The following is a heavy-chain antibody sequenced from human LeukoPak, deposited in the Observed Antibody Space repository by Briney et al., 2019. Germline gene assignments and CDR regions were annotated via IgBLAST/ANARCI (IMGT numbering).Heavy chain of an antibody. CDR1: GFTFSSYA. CDR2: ISYDGSNK. D-gene: IGHD3-22*01. Sequence: GRSLRLSCAASGFTFSSYAMHWVRQAPGKGLEWVAVISYDGSNKYYADSVKGRFTISRDNSKNTLYLQMNSLRAEDTAVYYCARGSGDSKKLTYYYDSSGYYYGAFDIWGQGTMVTVSS. V-gene: IGHV3-30-3*01. CDR3: ARGSGDSKKLTYYYDSSGYYYGAFDI. J-gene: IGHJ3*02.